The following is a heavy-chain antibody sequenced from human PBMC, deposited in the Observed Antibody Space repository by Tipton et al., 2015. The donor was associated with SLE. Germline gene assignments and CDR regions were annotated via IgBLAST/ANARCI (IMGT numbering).Heavy chain of an antibody. J-gene: IGHJ4*02. CDR2: IYYSGST. V-gene: IGHV4-39*07. CDR3: ARVGGSSWFSSFDY. Sequence: TLSLTCTVSGGSISSYYWGWIRQPPGKGLEWIGSIYYSGSTYYNPSLKSRVTISVDTSKNQFSLKLSSGTAADTAVYYCARVGGSSWFSSFDYWGQGTLVTVSS. CDR1: GGSISSYY. D-gene: IGHD6-13*01.